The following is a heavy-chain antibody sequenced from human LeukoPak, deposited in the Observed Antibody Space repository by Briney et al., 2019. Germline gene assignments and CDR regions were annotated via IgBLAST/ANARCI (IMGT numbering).Heavy chain of an antibody. CDR3: ARLVEMATITRGDFDY. V-gene: IGHV1-69*04. Sequence: ASVKVSCKASGGTFSSYAISWVRQAPGQGLEWMGRIIPILGIANYAQKFQGRVTITADKSTSTAYMELSSLRSEDTAVYYCARLVEMATITRGDFDYWGQGTLVTVSS. CDR2: IIPILGIA. J-gene: IGHJ4*02. D-gene: IGHD5-24*01. CDR1: GGTFSSYA.